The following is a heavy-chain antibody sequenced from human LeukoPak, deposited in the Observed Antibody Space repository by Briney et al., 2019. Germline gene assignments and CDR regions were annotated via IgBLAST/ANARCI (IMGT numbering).Heavy chain of an antibody. J-gene: IGHJ4*02. CDR3: ARGDDFSGDH. V-gene: IGHV3-7*04. D-gene: IGHD1-1*01. Sequence: PGGSLRLSCAVSGFTFSNFRMSWVRQAPGRGLEWVANIHPEGNEKYHVESVKGRFTISRDNAKSSLFLQMNGLRVEDTAVYYCARGDDFSGDHWGQGTLVTVSS. CDR1: GFTFSNFR. CDR2: IHPEGNEK.